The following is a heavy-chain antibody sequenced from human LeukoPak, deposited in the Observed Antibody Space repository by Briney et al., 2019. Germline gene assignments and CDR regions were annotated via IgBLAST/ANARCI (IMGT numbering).Heavy chain of an antibody. CDR2: ISYDGSNK. J-gene: IGHJ4*02. D-gene: IGHD5-12*01. CDR3: VSQLGGYDSVSGY. Sequence: GGSLRLSCAASGFTFSTYAMHWVRQAPGKGLEWVAVISYDGSNKYYADSVKGRFTISRDNSKNTLYLQMNSLRAEDTAVYYCVSQLGGYDSVSGYWGQGTLVTVSS. CDR1: GFTFSTYA. V-gene: IGHV3-30*04.